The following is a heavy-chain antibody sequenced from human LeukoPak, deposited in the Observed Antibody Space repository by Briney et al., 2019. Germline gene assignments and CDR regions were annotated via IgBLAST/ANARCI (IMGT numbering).Heavy chain of an antibody. CDR1: GASITNYY. CDR2: IYYSGST. J-gene: IGHJ4*02. V-gene: IGHV4-59*01. D-gene: IGHD6-13*01. Sequence: SETLSLTCTVSGASITNYYWSWIRQPPGKGLEWIGYIYYSGSTNYNPSLKSRVTISVDTSKNQFSLKLSSVTAADTAVYYCARGGQQLQYYFDYWGQGTLVTVSS. CDR3: ARGGQQLQYYFDY.